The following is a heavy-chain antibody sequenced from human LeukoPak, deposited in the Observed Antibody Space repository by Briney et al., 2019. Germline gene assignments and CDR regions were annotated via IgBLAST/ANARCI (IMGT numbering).Heavy chain of an antibody. J-gene: IGHJ3*02. CDR2: IYSGGNT. CDR3: ARESVVAAAGPKSSNDAFDI. V-gene: IGHV3-53*05. D-gene: IGHD6-13*01. Sequence: GGSLRLSCAVSGFSVSSNYMGWVRQAPGKGLEWVSIIYSGGNTYYADSVKGRFTISRDSSKNTLYLQMSSLRAEDTAVYYCARESVVAAAGPKSSNDAFDIWGQGTMVTVSS. CDR1: GFSVSSNY.